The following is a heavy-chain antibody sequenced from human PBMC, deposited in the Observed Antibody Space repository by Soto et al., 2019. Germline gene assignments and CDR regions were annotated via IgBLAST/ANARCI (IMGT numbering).Heavy chain of an antibody. V-gene: IGHV1-46*01. CDR2: INPSGGRT. D-gene: IGHD3-10*01. J-gene: IGHJ4*02. CDR3: ARGGMVRGVPGGY. Sequence: ASVKLSCKASGYTFTSYYMHCVRHAPGQTLEWIGIINPSGGRTSYAQKFQSRGTMTRDTSTSTVYMELSSLRSEDTAVYYCARGGMVRGVPGGYWGQGTLVTASS. CDR1: GYTFTSYY.